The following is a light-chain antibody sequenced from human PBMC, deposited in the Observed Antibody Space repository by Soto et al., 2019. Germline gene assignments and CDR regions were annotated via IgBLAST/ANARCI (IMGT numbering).Light chain of an antibody. CDR1: SSDVGSYNY. Sequence: QSVLTQPASVSGSPRQSITISCTRKSSDVGSYNYVSWYQQHPGKAPKLMIYDVSNRPSGVSNRFSGSKSGNTASLTISGLQAEDEADYYCSSYTSRRSYVFGTGTKVTVL. J-gene: IGLJ1*01. V-gene: IGLV2-14*01. CDR2: DVS. CDR3: SSYTSRRSYV.